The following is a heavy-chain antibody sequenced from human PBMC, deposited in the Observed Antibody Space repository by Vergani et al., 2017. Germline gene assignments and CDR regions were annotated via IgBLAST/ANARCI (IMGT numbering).Heavy chain of an antibody. CDR2: IHYSENT. CDR3: ASDTHSGQRADR. J-gene: IGHJ5*02. CDR1: GGSMSGYY. D-gene: IGHD6-19*01. V-gene: IGHV4-59*01. Sequence: QVKLQESGPGLVKPSETLSLTCTVSGGSMSGYYWSWIRQPPGKGLEWIGSIHYSENTNYNPSLKTRVTISVDTSKIQFSLTLTSVTAAATSVYYCASDTHSGQRADRWGQGILVTVTS.